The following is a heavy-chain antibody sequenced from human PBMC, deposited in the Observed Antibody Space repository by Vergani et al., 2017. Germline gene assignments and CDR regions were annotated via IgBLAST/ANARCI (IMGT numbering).Heavy chain of an antibody. CDR2: LSAYNGNT. CDR3: ASGYCSSTSCSTEYYYYYYMDV. J-gene: IGHJ6*03. D-gene: IGHD2-2*03. Sequence: QVQLVQSGAEVKKPGASVKVSCKASGYTFTSYGISWVRQAPGQGLEWMGWLSAYNGNTNYAQKLQGRVTMTTDTSTSTAYMELSSLRSEDTAVYYCASGYCSSTSCSTEYYYYYYMDVWGKGTTVTVSS. CDR1: GYTFTSYG. V-gene: IGHV1-18*01.